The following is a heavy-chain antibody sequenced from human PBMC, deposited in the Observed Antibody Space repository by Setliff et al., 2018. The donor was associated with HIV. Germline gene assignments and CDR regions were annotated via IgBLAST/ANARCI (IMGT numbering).Heavy chain of an antibody. J-gene: IGHJ1*01. CDR1: GGSIKSSSYY. Sequence: SETLSLTCTVSGGSIKSSSYYWGWIRQPPGKGLEWIGSIYYSGNTYYNPSLKSRVTISEDTSRNQFSLRLSSVTAADTAIYYRARVPTSSWYVTTQRTKEYFHHWGQGTLVTVSS. CDR3: ARVPTSSWYVTTQRTKEYFHH. CDR2: IYYSGNT. V-gene: IGHV4-39*07. D-gene: IGHD6-13*01.